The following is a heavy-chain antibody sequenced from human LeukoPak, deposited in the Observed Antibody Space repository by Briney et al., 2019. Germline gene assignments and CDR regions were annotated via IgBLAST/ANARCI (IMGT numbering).Heavy chain of an antibody. Sequence: KTSETLSLTCAVYGGSFSGYYWSWIRQPPGKGLEWIGEINHSGSTNYNPSLKSRVTISVDTSKNQFSLKLSSVTAADTAVYYCARGRITIFGVVNQCWFDPWGQGTLVTVSP. CDR2: INHSGST. D-gene: IGHD3-3*01. CDR3: ARGRITIFGVVNQCWFDP. V-gene: IGHV4-34*01. CDR1: GGSFSGYY. J-gene: IGHJ5*02.